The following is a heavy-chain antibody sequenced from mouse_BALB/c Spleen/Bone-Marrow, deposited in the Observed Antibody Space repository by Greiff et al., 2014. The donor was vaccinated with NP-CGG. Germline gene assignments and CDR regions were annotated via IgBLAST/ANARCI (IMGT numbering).Heavy chain of an antibody. Sequence: VQLQQSGSELVKPGASVKLPCAASGFNIKDTYMHWVKQRPEQGLEWIGRIDPANGDTKYDPKFQGEATITADTSSNTAYLQLSSLTSEDTAVYYCTRPSFYYGSSYWYFDVWGAGTTVTVSS. CDR1: GFNIKDTY. CDR3: TRPSFYYGSSYWYFDV. J-gene: IGHJ1*01. CDR2: IDPANGDT. V-gene: IGHV14-3*02. D-gene: IGHD1-1*01.